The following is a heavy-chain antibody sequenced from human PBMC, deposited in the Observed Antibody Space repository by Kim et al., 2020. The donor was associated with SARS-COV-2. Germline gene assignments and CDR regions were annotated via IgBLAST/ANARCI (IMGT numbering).Heavy chain of an antibody. D-gene: IGHD3-10*01. CDR1: GGSITTTSYY. CDR2: IYYNGNT. CDR3: ARLRAGWFDP. J-gene: IGHJ5*02. Sequence: SETLSLTCIVSGGSITTTSYYWGWIRQPPGKGLEYIGSIYYNGNTYYNPSLKSRVTVSIDTSKNQFSLRLTSVTAADTAAYYCARLRAGWFDPWGQGTLVTVSS. V-gene: IGHV4-39*01.